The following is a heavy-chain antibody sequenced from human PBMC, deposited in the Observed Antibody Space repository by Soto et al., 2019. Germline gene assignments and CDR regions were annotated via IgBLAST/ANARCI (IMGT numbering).Heavy chain of an antibody. D-gene: IGHD6-13*01. CDR1: GGTFSSYA. CDR2: IIPIFGTA. V-gene: IGHV1-69*06. J-gene: IGHJ6*02. Sequence: GASVKVSCKASGGTFSSYAISWVRQAPGQGLEWMGGIIPIFGTANYAQKFQGRVTITADKSTSTAYMELSSLRSEDTAVYYCARVSRIAAAGTTSTGFYYYGVDVWGQGTTVTVSS. CDR3: ARVSRIAAAGTTSTGFYYYGVDV.